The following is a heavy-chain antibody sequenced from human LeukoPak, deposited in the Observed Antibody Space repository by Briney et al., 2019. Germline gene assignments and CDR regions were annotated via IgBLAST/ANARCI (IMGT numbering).Heavy chain of an antibody. CDR1: GFTFSSYS. V-gene: IGHV3-21*01. D-gene: IGHD5-24*01. J-gene: IGHJ4*02. Sequence: GGSLRLSCAASGFTFSSYSMNLVRQAPGKGLEWVSSISSSSSYIYYADSVKGRFTIPRDNAKNSLYLQMNSLRAEDTAVYYCARGRRRALATGDYWGQGTLVTVSS. CDR3: ARGRRRALATGDY. CDR2: ISSSSSYI.